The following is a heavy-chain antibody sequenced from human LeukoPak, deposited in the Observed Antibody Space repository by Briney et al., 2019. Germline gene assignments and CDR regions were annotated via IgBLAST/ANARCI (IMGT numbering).Heavy chain of an antibody. CDR2: IKLDGSEK. D-gene: IGHD2-2*01. J-gene: IGHJ4*02. CDR1: GFTFGDYA. V-gene: IGHV3-7*01. CDR3: VRDSSRSYVY. Sequence: GGSLRLSCTASGFTFGDYAMSWFRQAPGKGLERVANIKLDGSEKNYVDSVKGRFTISRDNAKNSLYLQMNSLRAEDTAVYYCVRDSSRSYVYWGQGALVTVSS.